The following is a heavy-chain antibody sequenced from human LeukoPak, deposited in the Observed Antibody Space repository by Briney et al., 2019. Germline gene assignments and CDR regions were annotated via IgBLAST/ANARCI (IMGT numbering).Heavy chain of an antibody. V-gene: IGHV4-39*01. CDR2: IYYSGST. D-gene: IGHD6-6*01. CDR3: ARSSGGIVAARPWARDAFDI. Sequence: SETLSLTCTVSGGSISSSSYYWGWIRQPPGKGLEWIGSIYYSGSTYYNPSLKSRVTISVDTSKNQFSLKLSSVTAADTAVYYCARSSGGIVAARPWARDAFDIWGQGTMVTVSS. J-gene: IGHJ3*02. CDR1: GGSISSSSYY.